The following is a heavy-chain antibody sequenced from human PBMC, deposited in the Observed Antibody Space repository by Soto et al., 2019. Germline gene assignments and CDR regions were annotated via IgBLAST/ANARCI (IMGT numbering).Heavy chain of an antibody. Sequence: GASVKVSCKASGYTFTSYYMHWVRQAPGQGLEWMGIINPSGGSTSYAQKFQGRVTTTRDTSTSTVYMELSSLRSEDTAVYYCARDFWSGYYGGGMDVWGQGTTVTVSS. V-gene: IGHV1-46*01. CDR3: ARDFWSGYYGGGMDV. D-gene: IGHD3-3*01. CDR1: GYTFTSYY. CDR2: INPSGGST. J-gene: IGHJ6*02.